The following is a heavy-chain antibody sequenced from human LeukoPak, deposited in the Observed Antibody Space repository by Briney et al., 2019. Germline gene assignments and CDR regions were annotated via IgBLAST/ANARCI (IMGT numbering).Heavy chain of an antibody. Sequence: ASVKVSCKASGYTFTSYDINWVRQATGQGLEWMGIINPSGGSTSYAQKFQGRVTMTRDTSTSTVYMELSSLRSEDTAVYYCARESGNGYVDVWGQGTTVTVSS. J-gene: IGHJ6*02. CDR2: INPSGGST. V-gene: IGHV1-46*01. D-gene: IGHD1-26*01. CDR3: ARESGNGYVDV. CDR1: GYTFTSYD.